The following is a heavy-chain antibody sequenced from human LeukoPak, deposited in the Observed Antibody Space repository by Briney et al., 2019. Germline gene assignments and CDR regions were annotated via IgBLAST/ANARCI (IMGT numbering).Heavy chain of an antibody. CDR2: INWNGGST. CDR1: GFTFDDYG. Sequence: TGGSLRLSCAASGFTFDDYGMSWVRQAPGKGLEWVSGINWNGGSTGYADSVKGRFTISRDNAKNSLYLQMTSLRAEDTALYYCAREGGIVGAITGTYYYYMDVWGKGTTVTVSS. D-gene: IGHD1-26*01. CDR3: AREGGIVGAITGTYYYYMDV. J-gene: IGHJ6*03. V-gene: IGHV3-20*04.